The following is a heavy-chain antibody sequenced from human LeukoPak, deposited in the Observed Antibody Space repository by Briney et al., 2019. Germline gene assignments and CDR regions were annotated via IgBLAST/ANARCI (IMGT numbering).Heavy chain of an antibody. J-gene: IGHJ4*02. Sequence: GGSLRLSCAASGFTFSSYSMNWVRQAPGKGLEWVSSISSSSSYIYYADSVKGRFTISRDNAKNSLYLQMNSLRAEDTAVYYFASLTYYYGSGSYSNGDYWGQKTRVTVSS. D-gene: IGHD3-10*01. V-gene: IGHV3-21*04. CDR3: ASLTYYYGSGSYSNGDY. CDR1: GFTFSSYS. CDR2: ISSSSSYI.